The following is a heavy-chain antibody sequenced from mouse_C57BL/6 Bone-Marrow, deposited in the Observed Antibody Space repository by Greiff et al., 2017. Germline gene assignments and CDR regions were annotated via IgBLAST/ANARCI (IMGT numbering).Heavy chain of an antibody. CDR1: GYTFTSSW. V-gene: IGHV1-55*01. CDR2: IYPGSGST. CDR3: AREGDY. Sequence: QVQLQQPGAELVKPGASVKMSCKASGYTFTSSWITWVKQRPGQGLEWIGDIYPGSGSTNYNEKFKSKATLTVKTDSSTAYMQLSSMTTEDSAVYYCAREGDYWGQGTSVTVSS. J-gene: IGHJ4*01.